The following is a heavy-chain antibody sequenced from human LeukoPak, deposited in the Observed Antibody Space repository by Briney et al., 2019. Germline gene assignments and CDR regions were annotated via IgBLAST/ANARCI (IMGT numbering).Heavy chain of an antibody. CDR3: ARSSGYYPHDYGMDV. J-gene: IGHJ6*02. Sequence: AGVTVSCKDSGYTFTTYDISWVRPAPGQGIEWMGWIWAYNGNTKYVQNLQGRATMAPDTSTSTTYLELRSLRFDDTAVYYCARSSGYYPHDYGMDVWGQGTTVTVSS. CDR2: IWAYNGNT. D-gene: IGHD5-12*01. V-gene: IGHV1-18*01. CDR1: GYTFTTYD.